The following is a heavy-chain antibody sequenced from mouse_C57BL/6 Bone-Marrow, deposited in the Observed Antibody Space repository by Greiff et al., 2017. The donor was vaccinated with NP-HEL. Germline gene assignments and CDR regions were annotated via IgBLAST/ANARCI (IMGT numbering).Heavy chain of an antibody. J-gene: IGHJ3*01. CDR1: GYTFTSYG. D-gene: IGHD4-1*01. CDR2: IYPRSGNT. V-gene: IGHV1-81*01. Sequence: VQLQQSGAELARPGASVKLSCKASGYTFTSYGISWVKQRTGQGLEWIGEIYPRSGNTYYNEKFKGKATLTADKSSSTAYMELRSLTSEDSAVYFCARGTGTWFAYWGRGTLVTVSA. CDR3: ARGTGTWFAY.